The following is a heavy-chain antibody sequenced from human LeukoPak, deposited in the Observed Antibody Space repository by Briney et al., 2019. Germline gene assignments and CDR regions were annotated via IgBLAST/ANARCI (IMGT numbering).Heavy chain of an antibody. Sequence: SETLSLTCVVYGGSFSGYYWSWIRQPPGKGLEWIGEINHSGSTNYNPSLKSRVTISVDTSKNQFSLKLSSVTAADTAVYYCARGPAFWSGYGWFDPWGQGTLVTVSS. CDR3: ARGPAFWSGYGWFDP. J-gene: IGHJ5*02. CDR2: INHSGST. CDR1: GGSFSGYY. V-gene: IGHV4-34*01. D-gene: IGHD3-3*01.